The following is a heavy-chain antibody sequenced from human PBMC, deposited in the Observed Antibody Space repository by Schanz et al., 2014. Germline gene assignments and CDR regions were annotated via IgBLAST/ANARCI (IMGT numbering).Heavy chain of an antibody. CDR1: GFSFSSYA. J-gene: IGHJ4*02. Sequence: EVQLLESGGGLVEPGGSLRLSCAASGFSFSSYAMGWVRQARGKGLEWVSAMNESHSTIYYADSVRGRFTISRDNAENTLFLQMNSLRAEDAAVYYCARKVVATIGGYYDNWGQGTLVIVSS. CDR3: ARKVVATIGGYYDN. CDR2: MNESHSTI. D-gene: IGHD5-12*01. V-gene: IGHV3-23*01.